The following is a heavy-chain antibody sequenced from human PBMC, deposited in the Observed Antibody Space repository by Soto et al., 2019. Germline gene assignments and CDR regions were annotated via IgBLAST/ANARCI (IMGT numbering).Heavy chain of an antibody. D-gene: IGHD1-1*01. V-gene: IGHV4-31*03. CDR3: ARRDNWSDSHFDY. J-gene: IGHJ4*02. Sequence: PSETLSLTCTVSGGSISSGGYYWTWIRQHPGKGLEWIGYNYYSGITYYNPSLKSRVTISLDTSKNQFSLKLSSVTAADTAVYYCARRDNWSDSHFDYWGQGTLVTVSS. CDR1: GGSISSGGYY. CDR2: NYYSGIT.